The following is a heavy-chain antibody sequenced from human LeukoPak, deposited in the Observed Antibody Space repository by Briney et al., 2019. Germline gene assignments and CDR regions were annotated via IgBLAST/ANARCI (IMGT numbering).Heavy chain of an antibody. CDR2: IRYDGSNK. CDR3: AKDPRTAAAGTFDY. D-gene: IGHD6-13*01. CDR1: GFTFSSYG. Sequence: GGSLRLSCAASGFTFSSYGMHWVRQAPGKGLEWVAFIRYDGSNKYYADSVKGRFTISRDNSKNTLYLQMNSLRAEDTVVYYCAKDPRTAAAGTFDYWGQGTLVTVSS. J-gene: IGHJ4*02. V-gene: IGHV3-30*02.